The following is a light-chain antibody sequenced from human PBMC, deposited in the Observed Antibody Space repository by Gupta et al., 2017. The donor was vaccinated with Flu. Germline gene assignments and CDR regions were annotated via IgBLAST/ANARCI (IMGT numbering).Light chain of an antibody. CDR3: AAWDDSLNGWV. J-gene: IGLJ2*01. CDR2: NNY. V-gene: IGLV1-44*01. CDR1: SSNIGSHT. Sequence: QSEMTQPPSASGTPGQRVTISCSGSSSNIGSHTVNWYQQFPGTAPKPLIYNNYERPSGVPDRFSGSKSGTSASLAISGLQSEDEADYYCAAWDDSLNGWVFGGGTKLTVL.